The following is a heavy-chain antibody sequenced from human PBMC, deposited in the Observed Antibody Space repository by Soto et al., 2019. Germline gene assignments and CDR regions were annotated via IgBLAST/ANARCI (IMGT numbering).Heavy chain of an antibody. J-gene: IGHJ6*03. V-gene: IGHV5-51*01. CDR2: IYPGDSDT. Sequence: PGESLKISCKGSGYSFTSYWIGWVRQMPGKGLEWLGIIYPGDSDTRYSPSFQGQVTISAVKSISTAYLQWSSLKASDTAMYYCARHLGRGSTVEYYIDVWGKGTTVTVSS. CDR3: ARHLGRGSTVEYYIDV. CDR1: GYSFTSYW. D-gene: IGHD4-4*01.